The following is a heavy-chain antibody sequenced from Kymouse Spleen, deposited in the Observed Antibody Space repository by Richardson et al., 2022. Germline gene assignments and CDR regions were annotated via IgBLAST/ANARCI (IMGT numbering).Heavy chain of an antibody. CDR1: GFTVSSNY. J-gene: IGHJ6*02. CDR3: AREYSSSRGNYYYYGMDV. Sequence: EVQLVESGGGLIQPGGSLRLSCAASGFTVSSNYMSWVRQAPGKGLEWVSVIYSCGSTYYADSVKGRFTISRDNSKNTLYLQMNSLRAEDTAVYYCAREYSSSRGNYYYYGMDVWGQGTTVTVSS. CDR2: IYSCGST. D-gene: IGHD6-6*01. V-gene: IGHV3-66*03.